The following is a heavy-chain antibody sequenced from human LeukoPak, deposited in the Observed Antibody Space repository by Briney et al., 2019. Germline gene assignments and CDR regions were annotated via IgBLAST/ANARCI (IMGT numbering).Heavy chain of an antibody. Sequence: ASVKVSCTASGYTLAELSMHWVRQAPGKGLEWMGGFDLEDGETFYAQTFQGRVTMSEDTSTDTAYMELSSLRSEDTAVYYCATSGDYYDSSGHDAFDIWGQGTMVTVSS. CDR2: FDLEDGET. V-gene: IGHV1-24*01. CDR3: ATSGDYYDSSGHDAFDI. J-gene: IGHJ3*02. CDR1: GYTLAELS. D-gene: IGHD3-22*01.